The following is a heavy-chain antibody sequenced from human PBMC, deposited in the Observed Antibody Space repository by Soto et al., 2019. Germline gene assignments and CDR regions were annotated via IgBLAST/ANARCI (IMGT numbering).Heavy chain of an antibody. V-gene: IGHV5-51*01. Sequence: GESLKISCKGSGYGFTSYWIGWVRQMPGKGLEWMGIIYPGDSDTRYSPSFQGQVTISADKSISTAYLQWSSLKASDTAMYYCARLGAFGVVMEAGFDPWGQGTLVTVSS. CDR3: ARLGAFGVVMEAGFDP. J-gene: IGHJ5*02. CDR1: GYGFTSYW. D-gene: IGHD3-3*01. CDR2: IYPGDSDT.